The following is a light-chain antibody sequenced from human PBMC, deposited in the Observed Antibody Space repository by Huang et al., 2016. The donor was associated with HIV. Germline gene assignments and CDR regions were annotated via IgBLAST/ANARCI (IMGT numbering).Light chain of an antibody. CDR2: GST. CDR3: QQYNNWHLT. Sequence: IVMTQTPATLPVSPGGRATLSCRASQSVSTHLAWYQQKPGQTPRLIIYGSTTRATGVPARFSGSGSGTDFTLTINSLQSEDFGIYYCQQYNNWHLTFGGGTKV. V-gene: IGKV3-15*01. CDR1: QSVSTH. J-gene: IGKJ4*01.